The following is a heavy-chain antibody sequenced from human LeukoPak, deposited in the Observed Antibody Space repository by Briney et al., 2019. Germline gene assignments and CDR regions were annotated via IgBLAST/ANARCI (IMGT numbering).Heavy chain of an antibody. CDR3: AKAANGVFFPHCGGDCYSDY. CDR1: GFTFSSYG. J-gene: IGHJ4*02. V-gene: IGHV3-30*18. D-gene: IGHD2-21*02. CDR2: ISYDGSNK. Sequence: PGGSLRLSCAASGFTFSSYGMHWVRQAPGKGLEWVAVISYDGSNKYYADSVKGRFTISRDNSKNTLYLQMNSLRAEDTAVYYCAKAANGVFFPHCGGDCYSDYWGQGTLVTVSS.